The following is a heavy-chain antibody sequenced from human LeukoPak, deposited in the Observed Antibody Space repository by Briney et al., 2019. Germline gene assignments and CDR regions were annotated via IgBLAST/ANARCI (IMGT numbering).Heavy chain of an antibody. D-gene: IGHD3-22*01. J-gene: IGHJ4*02. CDR3: ASRTPTYYYDSSGYYGKYYFDY. CDR2: INHSGST. Sequence: SETLSLTCAVYGGSFSGYYWSWIRQPPGKGLEWIGEINHSGSTNYNPSLKSRVTISVDTSKNQFSLKLSSVTAADTAVYYCASRTPTYYYDSSGYYGKYYFDYWGQGTLVTVSS. CDR1: GGSFSGYY. V-gene: IGHV4-34*01.